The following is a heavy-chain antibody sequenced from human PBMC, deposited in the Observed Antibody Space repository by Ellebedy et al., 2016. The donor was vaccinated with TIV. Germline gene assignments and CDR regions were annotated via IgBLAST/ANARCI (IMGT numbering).Heavy chain of an antibody. V-gene: IGHV3-23*01. CDR3: AKGFYDSDPPFDY. CDR1: GFTFSSYA. J-gene: IGHJ4*02. CDR2: ISGSGGST. D-gene: IGHD3-22*01. Sequence: PGGSLRLSCAASGFTFSSYAVSWVRQAPGKGLEWVSAISGSGGSTYYADSVKGRFSISRDNSKNTLYLQMNSLRAEDTAVYYCAKGFYDSDPPFDYWGQGTLVTVSS.